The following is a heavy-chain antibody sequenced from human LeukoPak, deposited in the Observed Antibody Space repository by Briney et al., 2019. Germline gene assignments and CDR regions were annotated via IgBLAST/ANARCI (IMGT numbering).Heavy chain of an antibody. D-gene: IGHD3-10*01. CDR3: VKYRMYGSGSSYFDY. V-gene: IGHV3-64D*06. J-gene: IGHJ4*02. CDR1: GFTFSSYA. Sequence: PGGSLRLSCSASGFTFSSYAMHWVRQAPGKGLEYVSPISSNGGSTYYADSVKGRFTISRDNSKNTLYLQMSSLRAEDTAVYDCVKYRMYGSGSSYFDYWGQGTLVTVSS. CDR2: ISSNGGST.